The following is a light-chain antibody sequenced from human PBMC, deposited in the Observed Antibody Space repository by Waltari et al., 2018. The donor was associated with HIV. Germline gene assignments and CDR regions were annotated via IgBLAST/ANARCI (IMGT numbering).Light chain of an antibody. J-gene: IGLJ3*02. V-gene: IGLV1-44*01. CDR2: SNN. CDR3: AAWDDSLNGRV. Sequence: QSVLTQPPSASGTPGKRVTIPCSGSSSNIGSNTVNWYQQLQGTAPKLLIYSNNQRPSGVPDRFSGSKSGTSASLAISGLQSEDEADYYCAAWDDSLNGRVFGGGTKLTVL. CDR1: SSNIGSNT.